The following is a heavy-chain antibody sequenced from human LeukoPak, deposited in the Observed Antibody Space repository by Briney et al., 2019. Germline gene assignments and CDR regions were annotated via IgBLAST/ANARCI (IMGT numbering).Heavy chain of an antibody. J-gene: IGHJ4*02. CDR3: ASSNCGGDCYNDY. CDR1: GGSISSYY. D-gene: IGHD2-21*02. V-gene: IGHV4-59*01. Sequence: SETLSLTYTVSGGSISSYYWSWIRQPPGKGLEWIGYIYYSGSTNYNPSLKSRVTISVDTSKNQFSLKLSSVTAADTAVYYRASSNCGGDCYNDYWGQGTLVTVSS. CDR2: IYYSGST.